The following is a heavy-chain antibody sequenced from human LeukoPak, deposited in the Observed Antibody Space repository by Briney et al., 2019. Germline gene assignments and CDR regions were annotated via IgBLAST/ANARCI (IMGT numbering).Heavy chain of an antibody. J-gene: IGHJ2*01. CDR3: TRRAARWQFDL. CDR1: GFNFDDYA. V-gene: IGHV3-9*01. Sequence: GGSLRLSCAVSGFNFDDYAMHWVRQAPGRGLEGVSGINWKTGNGIYADSVKGRFTISRDNAKTSLYLQMSSLRAEDTALYYCTRRAARWQFDLWGRGTLLTVSS. CDR2: INWKTGNG. D-gene: IGHD5-24*01.